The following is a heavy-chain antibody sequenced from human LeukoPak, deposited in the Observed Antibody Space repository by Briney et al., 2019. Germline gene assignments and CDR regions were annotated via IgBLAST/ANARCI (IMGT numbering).Heavy chain of an antibody. CDR1: GFTFSTSW. J-gene: IGHJ4*02. CDR2: INGDGSTS. Sequence: PGGSLRLSCAASGFTFSTSWMYWVRQAPGKGLVWVSHINGDGSTSKYADSVKGRFTISRDNAKNTLYLQMNSLRADDTAMYYCARDSSGPFEYGGQGTLVTVS. D-gene: IGHD6-19*01. V-gene: IGHV3-74*01. CDR3: ARDSSGPFEY.